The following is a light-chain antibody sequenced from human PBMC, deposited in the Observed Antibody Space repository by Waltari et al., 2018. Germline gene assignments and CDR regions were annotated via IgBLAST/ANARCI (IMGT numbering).Light chain of an antibody. CDR2: QDN. CDR1: KLGDKF. CDR3: QAWASSTVI. J-gene: IGLJ2*01. V-gene: IGLV3-1*01. Sequence: SFELTQPPSVSVSPGQTATITCSGDKLGDKFAYWYQQKPGQSPVVVIYQDNKRPSGIPDRFLGSNSGNTATLTISGTQAMDEADYYCQAWASSTVIFGGGTKLTVL.